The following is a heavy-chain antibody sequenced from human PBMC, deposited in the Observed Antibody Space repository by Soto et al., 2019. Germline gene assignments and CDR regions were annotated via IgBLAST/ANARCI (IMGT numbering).Heavy chain of an antibody. Sequence: QVQLVQSGAEVKKPGASVKVSCKASGYTFTSYGISWVRQAPGQGLEWMGWISAYNGNTNYAQKLQGRVTLTTDTSTSTAYIELRSLRSDDTAVYYGESWTSVETGSYWGQGTLVTVSS. CDR1: GYTFTSYG. D-gene: IGHD4-17*01. J-gene: IGHJ4*02. V-gene: IGHV1-18*01. CDR3: ESWTSVETGSY. CDR2: ISAYNGNT.